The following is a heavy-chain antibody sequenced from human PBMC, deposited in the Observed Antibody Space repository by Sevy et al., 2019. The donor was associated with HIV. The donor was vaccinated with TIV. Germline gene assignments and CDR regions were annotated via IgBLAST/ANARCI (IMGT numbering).Heavy chain of an antibody. CDR3: AGEAMYRYYDSSREGAFDI. CDR1: GFTFSSYA. CDR2: ISYDGSNK. V-gene: IGHV3-30-3*01. D-gene: IGHD3-22*01. Sequence: GGSLRLSCAASGFTFSSYAMHWVRQAPGKGLEWVAVISYDGSNKYYADSVKGRFTISRDNSKNTLYLQMNSLRAEDTAVYYCAGEAMYRYYDSSREGAFDIWGQGTMVTVSS. J-gene: IGHJ3*02.